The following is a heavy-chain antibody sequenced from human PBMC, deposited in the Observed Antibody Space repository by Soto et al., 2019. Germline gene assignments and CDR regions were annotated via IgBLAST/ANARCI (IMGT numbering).Heavy chain of an antibody. J-gene: IGHJ4*02. V-gene: IGHV1-2*02. CDR2: IGPESGAT. D-gene: IGHD1-26*01. CDR3: ARNRGSGSYFSHFDY. CDR1: GYTFPGHY. Sequence: ASVKVSCKAXGYTFPGHYIHWVRQAPEQXPEWXGEIGPESGATRYAQRFQGRVTMTTDTSTSTAYMELRSLRSDDTAVYYCARNRGSGSYFSHFDYWGQGTLVTVSS.